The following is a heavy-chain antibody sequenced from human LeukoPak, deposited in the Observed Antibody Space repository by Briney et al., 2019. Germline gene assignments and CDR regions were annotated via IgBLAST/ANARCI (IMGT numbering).Heavy chain of an antibody. Sequence: AAVKVSCKTAGYTFSNYGVTWVRQAPGQGLELVGWISAYSGDRKYAQRLQGRITMTTDTSTSTAYMELRSLRSDDTAVYYCARDGGRFLEWFLEDYWGQGTLVTVSS. CDR1: GYTFSNYG. CDR3: ARDGGRFLEWFLEDY. V-gene: IGHV1-18*01. J-gene: IGHJ4*02. CDR2: ISAYSGDR. D-gene: IGHD3-3*01.